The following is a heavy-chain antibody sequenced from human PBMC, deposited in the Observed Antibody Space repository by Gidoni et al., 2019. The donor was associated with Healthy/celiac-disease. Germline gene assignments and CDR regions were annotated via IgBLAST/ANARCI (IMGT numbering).Heavy chain of an antibody. CDR2: IYPGDSYT. CDR3: ARLSSGAELQGLGGMDV. CDR1: GYSFTSHW. Sequence: EVQLVQSGAEVKKPGESLKISCKGSGYSFTSHWNGWVRQMPGKGLEWMGIIYPGDSYTRYSPSFQGQVTISADKSISTAYLQWSSLKASDTAMYYCARLSSGAELQGLGGMDVWGQGTTVTVSS. J-gene: IGHJ6*02. V-gene: IGHV5-51*03. D-gene: IGHD1-7*01.